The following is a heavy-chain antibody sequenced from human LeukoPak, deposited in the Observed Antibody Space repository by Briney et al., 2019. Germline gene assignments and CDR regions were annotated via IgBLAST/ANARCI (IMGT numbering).Heavy chain of an antibody. D-gene: IGHD3-22*01. CDR2: ISAYNGNT. J-gene: IGHJ4*02. CDR3: ARDKLGAAYYYDSSGYYFGDFDY. Sequence: ASVKVSCKASGYTFTSYGISWVRQAPGQGLEWMGWISAYNGNTNYAQKLRGRVTMTTDTSTSTAYMELRSLRSDDTAVYYCARDKLGAAYYYDSSGYYFGDFDYWGQGTLVTVSS. CDR1: GYTFTSYG. V-gene: IGHV1-18*01.